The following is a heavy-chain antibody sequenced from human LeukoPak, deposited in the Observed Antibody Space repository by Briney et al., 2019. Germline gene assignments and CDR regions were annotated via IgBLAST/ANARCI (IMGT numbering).Heavy chain of an antibody. CDR1: GRSFSGYY. CDR3: ARSDLYYFDY. Sequence: SETLSLTCAVYGRSFSGYYWTWIRQTPGKGLEWIGEINHSGITDYNPSLRSRVTISVDTSKNQFSLKLSSVTAADTAVYYCARSDLYYFDYWGQGTLVTVSS. CDR2: INHSGIT. V-gene: IGHV4-34*01. J-gene: IGHJ4*02.